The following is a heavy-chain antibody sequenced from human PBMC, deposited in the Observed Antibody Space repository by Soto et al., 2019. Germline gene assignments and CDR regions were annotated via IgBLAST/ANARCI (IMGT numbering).Heavy chain of an antibody. CDR2: ILHDGANQ. Sequence: GVSLILSCAASGVPCSNYVRHWVRPDPDKGLEWVSVILHDGANQYYKYSVKCRFTISRDNAKNSLYLQMNILRAEDRAVYYCARDSGTSDYWGRGPPVPVS. V-gene: IGHV3-30*03. CDR1: GVPCSNYV. D-gene: IGHD1-1*01. J-gene: IGHJ4*02. CDR3: ARDSGTSDY.